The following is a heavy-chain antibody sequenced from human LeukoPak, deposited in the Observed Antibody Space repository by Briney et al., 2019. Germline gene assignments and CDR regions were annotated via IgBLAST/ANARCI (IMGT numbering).Heavy chain of an antibody. CDR2: IYYSGST. J-gene: IGHJ5*02. Sequence: SETLSLTCTVSGGSISSYYWSWVRQPPGKGLEWIGYIYYSGSTNYNPSLKSRVTISVDTSKNQFSLKLSSVTAADTAVYYCARESGELIGYQWIDPWGQGILVTVSS. CDR3: ARESGELIGYQWIDP. V-gene: IGHV4-59*01. D-gene: IGHD3-10*01. CDR1: GGSISSYY.